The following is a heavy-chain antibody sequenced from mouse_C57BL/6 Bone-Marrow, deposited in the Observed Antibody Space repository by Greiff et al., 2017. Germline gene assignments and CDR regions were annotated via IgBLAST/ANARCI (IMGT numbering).Heavy chain of an antibody. CDR1: GYTFTDHT. D-gene: IGHD2-3*01. J-gene: IGHJ1*03. CDR3: GGGWLPWYFDV. CDR2: IYPRDGST. V-gene: IGHV1-78*01. Sequence: QVQLQQSDAELVKPGASVKISCKVSGYTFTDHTIHWMKQRPEQGLEWIGYIYPRDGSTKYNEKFKGKATLTVDTSSSTAYMQLSSLTSEDSAVYYCGGGWLPWYFDVWGTGTTVTVSS.